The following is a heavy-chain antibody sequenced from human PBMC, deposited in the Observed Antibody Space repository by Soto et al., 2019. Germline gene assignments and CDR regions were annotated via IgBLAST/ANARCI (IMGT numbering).Heavy chain of an antibody. CDR2: ISYDGSVK. CDR3: AGEVASGY. V-gene: IGHV3-30*03. J-gene: IGHJ4*02. CDR1: GFTFSSYG. D-gene: IGHD2-21*01. Sequence: QVQLVESGGDVVQPGRSLRLSCAASGFTFSSYGMHWVRQAPVKGLEWVAVISYDGSVKYYADSVKGRFTISRDNSKNTLYLQMNSLRAEDTAVYYCAGEVASGYWGQGTLVTVSS.